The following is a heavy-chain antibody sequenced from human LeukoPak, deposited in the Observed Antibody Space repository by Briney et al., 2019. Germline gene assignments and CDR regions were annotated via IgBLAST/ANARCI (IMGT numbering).Heavy chain of an antibody. Sequence: SETLSLTCAVYGGSFSGYYWSWIRQPPGKGLEWIGEINHSGSTNYNPSLKSRVTISVDTSKNQFSLKLSSVTAADTAVYYCARKPNWNYASLKPFDYWGQGTPVTVSS. CDR1: GGSFSGYY. J-gene: IGHJ4*02. V-gene: IGHV4-34*01. CDR3: ARKPNWNYASLKPFDY. CDR2: INHSGST. D-gene: IGHD1-7*01.